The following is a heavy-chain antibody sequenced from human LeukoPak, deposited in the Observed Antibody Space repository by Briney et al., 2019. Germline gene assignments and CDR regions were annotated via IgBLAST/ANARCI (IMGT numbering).Heavy chain of an antibody. CDR2: ISGSGGST. CDR1: GFTFSSYA. J-gene: IGHJ2*01. CDR3: AKDRENGFTMVRGVIKRNAWYFDL. V-gene: IGHV3-23*01. D-gene: IGHD3-10*01. Sequence: GGSLRLSCAASGFTFSSYAMSWVRQAPGKGLEWVSAISGSGGSTYYADSVRGRFTISRDNSKNTLYLQMNSLRAEDTAVYYCAKDRENGFTMVRGVIKRNAWYFDLWGRGTLVTVSS.